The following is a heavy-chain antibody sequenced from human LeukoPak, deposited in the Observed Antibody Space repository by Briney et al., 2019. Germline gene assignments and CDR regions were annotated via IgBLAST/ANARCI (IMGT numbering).Heavy chain of an antibody. CDR3: AKGPQGGIAAAGTIY. V-gene: IGHV3-9*01. D-gene: IGHD6-13*01. J-gene: IGHJ4*02. CDR1: GFTFDDYA. Sequence: PGGSLRLSRAASGFTFDDYAMHWVRQAPGKGLEWVSGISWNSGSIGYADSVKGRFTISRDNAKNSLYLQMNSLRAEDTALYYCAKGPQGGIAAAGTIYWGQGTLVTVSS. CDR2: ISWNSGSI.